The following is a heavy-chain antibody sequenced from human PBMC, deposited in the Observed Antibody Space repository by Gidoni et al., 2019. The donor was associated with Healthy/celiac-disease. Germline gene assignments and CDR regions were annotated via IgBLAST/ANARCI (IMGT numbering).Heavy chain of an antibody. J-gene: IGHJ3*02. CDR2: ISSNGGST. D-gene: IGHD3-22*01. V-gene: IGHV3-64*01. CDR1: GFTFSSYA. Sequence: EVQLVESGGGLVQPGGSLRLSCAASGFTFSSYAMHWVRQAPGKGLEYVSAISSNGGSTYYANSVKGRFTISRDNSKNTLYLQMGSLRAEDMAVYYCARDGARGTMIPMAFDIWGQGTMVTVSS. CDR3: ARDGARGTMIPMAFDI.